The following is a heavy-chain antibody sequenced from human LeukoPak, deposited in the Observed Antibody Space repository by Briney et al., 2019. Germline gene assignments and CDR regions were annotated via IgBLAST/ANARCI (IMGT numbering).Heavy chain of an antibody. V-gene: IGHV5-51*01. CDR1: GYSFTSYW. Sequence: GESLKISCKGSGYSFTSYWIGWVRQMPGKGLEWMGIIYPGDSDTRYSPSSQGQVTISADKSISTAYLQWSSLKASDTAMYYCARQYCSTTSCYPIRYWGQGTLVTVSS. CDR3: ARQYCSTTSCYPIRY. CDR2: IYPGDSDT. J-gene: IGHJ4*02. D-gene: IGHD2-2*01.